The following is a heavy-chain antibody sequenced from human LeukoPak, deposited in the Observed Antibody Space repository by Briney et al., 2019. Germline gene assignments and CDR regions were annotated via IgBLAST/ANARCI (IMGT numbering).Heavy chain of an antibody. D-gene: IGHD3-10*01. CDR2: IHYTGST. CDR3: ARGGYYGSGNDFRFDP. V-gene: IGHV4-59*01. J-gene: IGHJ5*02. Sequence: SETLSLTCAVYGGSFSGYYWSWIRQSPGKGLECIGYIHYTGSTNYNPSLKSRVTISVETSKNQFSLKLKSVTAADTAVYYCARGGYYGSGNDFRFDPWGQGTLVTVSS. CDR1: GGSFSGYY.